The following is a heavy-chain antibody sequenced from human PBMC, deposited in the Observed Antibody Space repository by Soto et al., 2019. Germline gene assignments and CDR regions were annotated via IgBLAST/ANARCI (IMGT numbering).Heavy chain of an antibody. V-gene: IGHV1-69*13. Sequence: SLKGSCNASGGTFSSSAISWVRQAPGQGLEWMGGIIPIFGTANYAQKFQGRVTITADESTSTAYMELSSLRSEDTAVYYCATYHCTNGVCYYYYGLDVWGQGTTVTVSS. J-gene: IGHJ6*02. CDR3: ATYHCTNGVCYYYYGLDV. D-gene: IGHD2-8*01. CDR2: IIPIFGTA. CDR1: GGTFSSSA.